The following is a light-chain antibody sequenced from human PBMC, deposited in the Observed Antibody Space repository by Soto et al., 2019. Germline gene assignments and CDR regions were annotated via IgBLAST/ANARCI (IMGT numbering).Light chain of an antibody. J-gene: IGKJ5*01. V-gene: IGKV3D-20*02. CDR2: RAS. CDR1: QSVSSNY. Sequence: EIVLTQSPGTLSLSPGERATLACRASQSVSSNYLAWYQQKPGQAPKVLIYRASTRATGIPDRFSGSGSGTDFTLTISSLEPEDFSVYYCQQRYNWPITFGQGTRLEIK. CDR3: QQRYNWPIT.